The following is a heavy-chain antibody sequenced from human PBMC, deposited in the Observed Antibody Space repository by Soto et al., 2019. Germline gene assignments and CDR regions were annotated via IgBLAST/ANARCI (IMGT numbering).Heavy chain of an antibody. V-gene: IGHV3-74*01. D-gene: IGHD2-15*01. J-gene: IGHJ4*02. CDR2: INSDGSST. Sequence: EVQLVESGGGLVQPGGSLRLSCAASGFTFSSYWMHWVRQAPGKGLVWVSRINSDGSSTSYADSVKGRFTISRDNAKNTLYLQMNSLRAEDTAVYYCVRTSLVLAAATREDYWGQGTLVAV. CDR3: VRTSLVLAAATREDY. CDR1: GFTFSSYW.